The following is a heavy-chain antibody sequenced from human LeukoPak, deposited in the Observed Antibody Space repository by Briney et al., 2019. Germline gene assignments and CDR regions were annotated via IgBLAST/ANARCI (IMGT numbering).Heavy chain of an antibody. V-gene: IGHV2-70*11. CDR1: GFSLSTSGMC. CDR3: ARYTTVITRDVFDI. J-gene: IGHJ3*02. CDR2: IDWDDDK. Sequence: SGSTLVNPTQTLTLTCTFSGFSLSTSGMCVTWVRQPPGKALEWLARIDWDDDKYYSTSLRARLTISKDTSKNQVVLTMTNMDAVDTATYYCARYTTVITRDVFDIWGQGTMVTVSS. D-gene: IGHD4-17*01.